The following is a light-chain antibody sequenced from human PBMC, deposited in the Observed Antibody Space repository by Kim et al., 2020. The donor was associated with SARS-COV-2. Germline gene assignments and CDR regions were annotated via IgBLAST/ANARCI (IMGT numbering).Light chain of an antibody. CDR3: QHSFNLELS. Sequence: DIQLTQSPSSLTASIGDRVTITCQACEDIGNVLNWYQQRPGQVPKLLIYDVTNLETGVPSKFSVSRYETEFTLTITNLQPEDFATYYFQHSFNLELSFCGGTTVGIK. J-gene: IGKJ4*01. CDR2: DVT. CDR1: EDIGNV. V-gene: IGKV1-33*01.